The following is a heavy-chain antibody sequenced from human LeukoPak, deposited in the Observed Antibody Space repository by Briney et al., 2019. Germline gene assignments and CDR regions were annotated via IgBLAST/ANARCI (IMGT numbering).Heavy chain of an antibody. CDR3: AKEVYYYDSSVYYWRYFDY. J-gene: IGHJ4*02. CDR1: GFTFSSYA. CDR2: ISDSGGSR. D-gene: IGHD3-22*01. V-gene: IGHV3-23*01. Sequence: GGSLRLSCVASGFTFSSYAMSWVRQAPGKGLEWVSSISDSGGSRYYADSVKGRFTISRDNSKNTLYLQMNSLRAEDTAVYYCAKEVYYYDSSVYYWRYFDYWGQGTLVTVSS.